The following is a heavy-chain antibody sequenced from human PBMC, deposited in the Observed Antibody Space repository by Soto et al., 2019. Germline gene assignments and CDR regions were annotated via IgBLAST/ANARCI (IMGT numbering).Heavy chain of an antibody. Sequence: EVQLVESGGGLVQPGGSLRLSCAASGCTFSSYWMSWVRQAPGKGLEWVANIKQDGSEKYYVDSVKGRFTISRDNAKNSLYLQMNSLRAEDTAVYYCAREDGRWLAFDYWGQGTLVTVSS. CDR2: IKQDGSEK. CDR3: AREDGRWLAFDY. J-gene: IGHJ4*02. V-gene: IGHV3-7*01. D-gene: IGHD5-12*01. CDR1: GCTFSSYW.